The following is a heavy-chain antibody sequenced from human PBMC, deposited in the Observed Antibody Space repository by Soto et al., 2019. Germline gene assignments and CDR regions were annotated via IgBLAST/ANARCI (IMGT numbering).Heavy chain of an antibody. D-gene: IGHD2-21*02. CDR2: IWYDGSNK. V-gene: IGHV3-33*01. Sequence: QVQLVVSGGGVVQPGRSLRLSCAASGFTFSSYGMHWVRQAPGKGLEWVAVIWYDGSNKYYADSVKGRFTISRDNSKNTLYLQMNSLRAEDTAVYYCARTPYCGGDCYSYYFDYWGQGTLVTVSS. J-gene: IGHJ4*02. CDR3: ARTPYCGGDCYSYYFDY. CDR1: GFTFSSYG.